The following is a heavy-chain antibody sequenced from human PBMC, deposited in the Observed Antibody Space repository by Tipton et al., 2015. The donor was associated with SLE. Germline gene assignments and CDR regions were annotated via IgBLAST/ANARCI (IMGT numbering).Heavy chain of an antibody. J-gene: IGHJ4*02. CDR3: AKVEKGRELQDY. CDR2: INQDGSEQ. V-gene: IGHV3-7*01. Sequence: SLRLSCVASGFTFRTYWMSWVRQAPGKGLEWVANINQDGSEQHYVEAMKGRFTISRDNAKSSLYLQINSLGVEDTAVYYCAKVEKGRELQDYWGQGTLVTVSS. D-gene: IGHD1-26*01. CDR1: GFTFRTYW.